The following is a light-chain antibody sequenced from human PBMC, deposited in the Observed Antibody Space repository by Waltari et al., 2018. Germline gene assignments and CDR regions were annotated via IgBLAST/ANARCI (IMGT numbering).Light chain of an antibody. V-gene: IGLV2-14*03. CDR1: SSDVGGYNY. J-gene: IGLJ1*01. CDR2: DVS. Sequence: QSALTQPASVSGSPGQSITISCSGTSSDVGGYNYVSWYQHHTGKAPKLVIYDVSSRPSGVSQRYSGPKSGKPASLTISGLQGEDEADYYCSSYTSSGTSSNTRVFGTGTTVTVL. CDR3: SSYTSSGTSSNTRV.